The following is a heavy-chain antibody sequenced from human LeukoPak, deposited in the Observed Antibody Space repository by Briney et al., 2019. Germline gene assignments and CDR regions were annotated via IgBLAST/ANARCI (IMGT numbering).Heavy chain of an antibody. Sequence: GGSLRLSCAASGFTFSNAWMSWVRQAPGKGLEWVGRIKSKTDGRTTDYAAPVKGRFTISRDDSKNTLYLQMNGPKTEDTAVYYCTTGRWRGDAFDIWGQGTMVTVSS. CDR2: IKSKTDGRTT. CDR1: GFTFSNAW. CDR3: TTGRWRGDAFDI. D-gene: IGHD3-10*01. J-gene: IGHJ3*02. V-gene: IGHV3-15*01.